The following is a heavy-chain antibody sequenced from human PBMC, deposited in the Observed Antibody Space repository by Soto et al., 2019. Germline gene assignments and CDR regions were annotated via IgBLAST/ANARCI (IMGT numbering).Heavy chain of an antibody. D-gene: IGHD3-22*01. V-gene: IGHV1-18*04. CDR3: ARHRFNYYDDTVYYYFDY. Sequence: ASVKVSCKASGYSFTSYGISWVRQAPGQGPEWMGWISGHNGNTNHPQSLQGRVTMTTDTSRNTAYMELRSLRSDDTAVYYCARHRFNYYDDTVYYYFDYWGQGTLVTVS. J-gene: IGHJ4*02. CDR2: ISGHNGNT. CDR1: GYSFTSYG.